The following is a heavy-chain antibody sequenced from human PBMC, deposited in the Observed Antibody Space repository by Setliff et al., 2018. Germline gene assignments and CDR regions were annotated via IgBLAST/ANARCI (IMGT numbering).Heavy chain of an antibody. Sequence: SETLSLTCTVSGASVSSRSYYWGWIRQPPGKGLEWIGSMHYSGSTNYNPSLKSRVTISGDTSKNQVSLRLSSVTAADTAVYYCATRKSSGRLYYMDVWGKGTTVTVSS. V-gene: IGHV4-61*01. D-gene: IGHD1-26*01. CDR3: ATRKSSGRLYYMDV. CDR2: MHYSGST. CDR1: GASVSSRSYY. J-gene: IGHJ6*03.